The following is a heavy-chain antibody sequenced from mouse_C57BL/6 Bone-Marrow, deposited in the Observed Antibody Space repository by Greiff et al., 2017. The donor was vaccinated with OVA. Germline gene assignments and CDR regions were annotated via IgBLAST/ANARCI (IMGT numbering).Heavy chain of an antibody. V-gene: IGHV1-80*01. J-gene: IGHJ3*01. Sequence: VQLQQSGAELVKPGASVKISCKASGYAFSSYWMNWVKQRPGKGLEWIGQIYPGDGDTNYNGKFKGKATLTVDKSSSTAYMLLSSLTSEDSAVYFCARPLYYGSSYGFAYWGQGTLVTVSA. CDR1: GYAFSSYW. D-gene: IGHD1-1*01. CDR3: ARPLYYGSSYGFAY. CDR2: IYPGDGDT.